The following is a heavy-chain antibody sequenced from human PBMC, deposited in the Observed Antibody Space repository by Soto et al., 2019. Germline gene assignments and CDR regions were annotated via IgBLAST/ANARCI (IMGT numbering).Heavy chain of an antibody. V-gene: IGHV3-48*01. J-gene: IGHJ4*02. CDR2: ISSSNSPI. CDR1: GFTFRSYS. CDR3: ARPLHYYDGSGYSAY. D-gene: IGHD3-22*01. Sequence: PGGSLRLSCAASGFTFRSYSMNWVRQAPGKGLEWVSYISSSNSPIYYADSVKGRFSISRDNAKNSLYLQMNSLRAEDTAVYYCARPLHYYDGSGYSAYWGQGTLVTVSS.